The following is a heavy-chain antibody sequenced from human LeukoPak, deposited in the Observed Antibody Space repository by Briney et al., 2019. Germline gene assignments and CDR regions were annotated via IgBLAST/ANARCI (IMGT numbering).Heavy chain of an antibody. V-gene: IGHV3-30*18. Sequence: GGSLRLSCAASGFTFSSYGMHWVRQAPGKGLEWVAVISYDGSNKYYADSVKGRFTISRDNSKNTLYLQMNNLRAEDTAVYYCAKDWLKWELAPFDYWGQGTLVTVSS. J-gene: IGHJ4*02. CDR2: ISYDGSNK. CDR3: AKDWLKWELAPFDY. D-gene: IGHD1-26*01. CDR1: GFTFSSYG.